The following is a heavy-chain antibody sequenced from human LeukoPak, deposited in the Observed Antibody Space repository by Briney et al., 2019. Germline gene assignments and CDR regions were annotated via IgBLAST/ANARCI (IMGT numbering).Heavy chain of an antibody. D-gene: IGHD3-22*01. CDR2: ISYDGSNK. J-gene: IGHJ6*03. V-gene: IGHV3-30*01. Sequence: GRSLRLSCAASGFTFSSYAMHWVRQAPGKGLEWVAVISYDGSNKYYADSVKGRFTISRDNSKNTLYLQMNSLRAEDTAVYYCAREARYYDSSGYYKYYYYYYMDVWGKGTTVTVSS. CDR1: GFTFSSYA. CDR3: AREARYYDSSGYYKYYYYYYMDV.